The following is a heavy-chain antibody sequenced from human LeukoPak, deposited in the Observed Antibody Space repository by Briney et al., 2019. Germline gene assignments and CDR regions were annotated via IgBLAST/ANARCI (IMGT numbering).Heavy chain of an antibody. J-gene: IGHJ4*02. D-gene: IGHD1-1*01. CDR2: IRSKSQGGTA. V-gene: IGHV3-15*01. Sequence: GGSLRLSCAASGFTFSNAWMSWVRRAPGKGLEWVGRIRSKSQGGTAGYAAPVKGRFTISRDDSQNTLYLQMNSLQTEDTAVYYCTTLYNPDYWGQGTLVIVSS. CDR3: TTLYNPDY. CDR1: GFTFSNAW.